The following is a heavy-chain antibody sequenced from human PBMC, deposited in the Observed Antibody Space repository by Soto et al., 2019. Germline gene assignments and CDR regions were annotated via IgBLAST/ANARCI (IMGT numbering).Heavy chain of an antibody. CDR3: GTNIYLAS. Sequence: EVQLVESGGGLVQPGGSLRLSCVTSGFTFSSYWMHWVRQAPGKGLVWVSRIDSDGVTKDYADSVKGRFTISRDNAKNTLYLQMNSLRADDTGLYYCGTNIYLASGGQGTLVTVSS. CDR1: GFTFSSYW. D-gene: IGHD2-21*01. CDR2: IDSDGVTK. J-gene: IGHJ1*01. V-gene: IGHV3-74*01.